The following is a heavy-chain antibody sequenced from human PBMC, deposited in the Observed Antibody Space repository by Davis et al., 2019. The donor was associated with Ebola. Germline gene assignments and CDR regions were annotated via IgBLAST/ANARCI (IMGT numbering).Heavy chain of an antibody. CDR1: GGSISSGGYY. J-gene: IGHJ6*02. D-gene: IGHD3-10*01. CDR3: ARVSLEYYYGSGSYSRMDV. CDR2: IYYSGST. Sequence: SETLSLTCTVSGGSISSGGYYWSWIRQPPGKGLEWIGYIYYSGSTNYNPSLKSRVTISVDTSKNQFSLKLSSVTAADTAVYYCARVSLEYYYGSGSYSRMDVWGQGTTVTVSS. V-gene: IGHV4-61*08.